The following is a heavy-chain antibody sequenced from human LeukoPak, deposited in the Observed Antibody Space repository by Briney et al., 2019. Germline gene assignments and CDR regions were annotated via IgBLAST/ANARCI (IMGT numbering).Heavy chain of an antibody. D-gene: IGHD6-19*01. V-gene: IGHV1-8*01. CDR3: ASSNDGHSSGWYVMAN. J-gene: IGHJ4*02. Sequence: ASVKVSCKASGYTFTSYDINWVRQATGQGLEWMGWMNPNSGNTGYAQKFQGRVTMTRNTSISTAYMELSSLRSEDTAVYYCASSNDGHSSGWYVMANWGQGTLVTVSS. CDR2: MNPNSGNT. CDR1: GYTFTSYD.